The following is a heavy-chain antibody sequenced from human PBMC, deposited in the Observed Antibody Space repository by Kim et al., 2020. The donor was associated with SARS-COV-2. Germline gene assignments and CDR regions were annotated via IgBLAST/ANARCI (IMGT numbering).Heavy chain of an antibody. CDR3: ARDQGHQKYYDILTGYLEYNWFDP. CDR2: ISSSSSYI. CDR1: GFTFSSSS. D-gene: IGHD3-9*01. Sequence: GGSLRLSCAASGFTFSSSSMNWVRQAPGKGLEWVSSISSSSSYIYYADSVKGRFTISRDNAKNSLYLQMNSLRAEDTAVYYCARDQGHQKYYDILTGYLEYNWFDPWGQGTLVTVSS. J-gene: IGHJ5*02. V-gene: IGHV3-21*01.